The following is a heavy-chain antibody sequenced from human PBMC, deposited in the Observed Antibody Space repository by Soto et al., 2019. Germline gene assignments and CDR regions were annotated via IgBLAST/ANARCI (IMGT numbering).Heavy chain of an antibody. V-gene: IGHV4-34*01. J-gene: IGHJ3*02. CDR2: INHSGST. CDR3: ARYYDYIPLAFDI. Sequence: QVQLQQWGAGLLKPSETLSLTCAVYGRSFSGYYWSWIRQPPGKGLEWIGEINHSGSTNYNPSLKSRVTVSVDTFKDQFSLKVSSVTAADPAVYYCARYYDYIPLAFDIWGQGTMVTVSS. D-gene: IGHD3-16*01. CDR1: GRSFSGYY.